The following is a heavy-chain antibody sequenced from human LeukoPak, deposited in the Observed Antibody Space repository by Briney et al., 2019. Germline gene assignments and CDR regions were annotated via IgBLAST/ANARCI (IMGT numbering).Heavy chain of an antibody. V-gene: IGHV5-51*01. J-gene: IGHJ4*02. CDR3: ASQYSSSWGGLNY. D-gene: IGHD6-13*01. Sequence: GESLKISCKGSGYSFTSYWIRWVRPVPGKGLAWMGIIDPVDSDTRYSPSFQGQVTISAEESISTAYLQWNSLKASDTAMYYCASQYSSSWGGLNYWGQGTLVTASS. CDR2: IDPVDSDT. CDR1: GYSFTSYW.